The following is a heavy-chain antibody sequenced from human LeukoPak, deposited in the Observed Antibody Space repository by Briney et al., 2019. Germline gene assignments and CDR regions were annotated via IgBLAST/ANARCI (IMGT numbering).Heavy chain of an antibody. J-gene: IGHJ6*02. CDR1: GYTFTSYY. Sequence: ASVKVSCKASGYTFTSYYMHWVRQAPGQGLEWMGIINPSGGSTNYAQKFQGRVTITADESTSTAYMELSSLRSEDTAVYYCARWAGYSSSWPRDYYYGMDVWGQGTTVTVSS. CDR3: ARWAGYSSSWPRDYYYGMDV. V-gene: IGHV1-46*01. D-gene: IGHD6-13*01. CDR2: INPSGGST.